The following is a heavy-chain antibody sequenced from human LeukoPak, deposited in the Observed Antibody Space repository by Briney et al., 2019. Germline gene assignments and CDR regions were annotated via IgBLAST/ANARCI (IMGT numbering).Heavy chain of an antibody. V-gene: IGHV3-21*01. D-gene: IGHD3-3*01. J-gene: IGHJ4*02. CDR1: GLTFSSYN. CDR2: MTSTGHI. CDR3: ARDLDFWSGYKDY. Sequence: PGGSLRLSCAASGLTFSSYNLNWVRQAPGKGLEWVSSMTSTGHIYYADSVKGRFTISRDNAKNSLYLQMNSLRAEDTAVYYCARDLDFWSGYKDYWGQGTLVTVSS.